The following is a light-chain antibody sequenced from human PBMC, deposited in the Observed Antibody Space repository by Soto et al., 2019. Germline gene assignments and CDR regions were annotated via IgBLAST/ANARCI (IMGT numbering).Light chain of an antibody. CDR2: DAS. CDR1: QSISSG. V-gene: IGKV1-5*01. J-gene: IGKJ1*01. Sequence: DIQMSQSLSTLSASLGYRVTITCRSSQSISSGLAWYQQKPGKAPKVLIYDASSLQSGVPSRFSGSGSGTEFTLTIRSLQPEDFAIYYCQQYNSYSPWKCGQGTKGDIK. CDR3: QQYNSYSPWK.